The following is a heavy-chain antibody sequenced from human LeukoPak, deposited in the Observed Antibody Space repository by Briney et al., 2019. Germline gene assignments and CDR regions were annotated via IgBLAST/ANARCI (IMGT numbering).Heavy chain of an antibody. CDR1: GGSFSGYY. CDR2: INHSGST. V-gene: IGHV4-34*01. Sequence: SETLSLTCAVYGGSFSGYYWSWIRQPPGKGLEWIGEINHSGSTNYNPSLKSRVTISVDTSKNQFSLKLSSVTAADTAVYYCARGGPFITMIPWGWSDPWGQGTLVTVSS. CDR3: ARGGPFITMIPWGWSDP. J-gene: IGHJ5*02. D-gene: IGHD3-22*01.